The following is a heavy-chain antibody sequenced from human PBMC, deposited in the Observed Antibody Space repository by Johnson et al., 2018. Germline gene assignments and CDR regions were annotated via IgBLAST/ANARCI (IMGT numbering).Heavy chain of an antibody. Sequence: QLVQSGPEVKKPGTSGKVSCKASGFTFTSSAVQWVRQARGQRLEWIGWIVVGSGNTNYAQKFQERVTITRDMSTSTAYMELSSLRSEDTAVYYWAADREEPTGTDQHWGQGTLVTVSS. CDR1: GFTFTSSA. V-gene: IGHV1-58*01. J-gene: IGHJ1*01. D-gene: IGHD1-14*01. CDR3: AADREEPTGTDQH. CDR2: IVVGSGNT.